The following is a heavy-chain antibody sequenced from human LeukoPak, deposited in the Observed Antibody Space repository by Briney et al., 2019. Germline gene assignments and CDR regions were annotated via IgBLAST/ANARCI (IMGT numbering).Heavy chain of an antibody. V-gene: IGHV1-18*01. J-gene: IGHJ4*02. CDR1: GYTFTSYD. CDR3: ARDWSTVTTMEPYYFDY. Sequence: ASVKVSCKASGYTFTSYDINWVRQATGQGLEWMGWISAYNGNTNYAQKLQSRVTMTTDTSTSTAYMELRSLRSDDTAVYYCARDWSTVTTMEPYYFDYWGQGTLVTVSS. CDR2: ISAYNGNT. D-gene: IGHD4-17*01.